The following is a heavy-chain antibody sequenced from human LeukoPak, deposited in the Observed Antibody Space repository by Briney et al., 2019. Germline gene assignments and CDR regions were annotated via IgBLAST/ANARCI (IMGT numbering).Heavy chain of an antibody. V-gene: IGHV4-59*08. D-gene: IGHD2-2*01. Sequence: SETLSLTCTVSGGSISSYYWNWIRQPPGKELEWIGYIYYSGSTDYNPSLKSRVTISVDRSENQFSLKLSSVTAADTAVYYCARAGQGYCTSASCYLSLDYWGQGTLVTVSS. J-gene: IGHJ4*02. CDR3: ARAGQGYCTSASCYLSLDY. CDR1: GGSISSYY. CDR2: IYYSGST.